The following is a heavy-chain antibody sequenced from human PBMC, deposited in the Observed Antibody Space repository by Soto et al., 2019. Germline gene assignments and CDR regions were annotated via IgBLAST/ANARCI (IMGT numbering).Heavy chain of an antibody. D-gene: IGHD6-19*01. CDR2: ISYDGSNK. J-gene: IGHJ4*02. V-gene: IGHV3-30-3*01. Sequence: QVQLVESGGGVVQPGKSLRLSCAASGFTNSSYAIHWLRQAPSKGLEWVAVISYDGSNKYYADSVKGRFTISRDNSKNTLYVQMNSLRTEDTAVYYCARAMMGGSSDWSYRGCLDYWGQGTLVTVSS. CDR1: GFTNSSYA. CDR3: ARAMMGGSSDWSYRGCLDY.